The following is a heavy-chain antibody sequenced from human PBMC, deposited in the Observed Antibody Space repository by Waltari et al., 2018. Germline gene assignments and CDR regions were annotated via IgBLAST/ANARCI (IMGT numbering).Heavy chain of an antibody. CDR3: ARKNYRPGIAAAGFGGFDY. CDR2: ISSSGSTI. J-gene: IGHJ4*02. V-gene: IGHV3-48*03. CDR1: GFTFSSYE. D-gene: IGHD6-13*01. Sequence: EVQLVESGGGLVQPGGSLRLSCAASGFTFSSYEMNWVRQAPGKGLEWVSYISSSGSTIYYADSVKGRFTSSRDNAKNSLYLQMNSLRAEDTAVYYCARKNYRPGIAAAGFGGFDYWGQGTLVTVSS.